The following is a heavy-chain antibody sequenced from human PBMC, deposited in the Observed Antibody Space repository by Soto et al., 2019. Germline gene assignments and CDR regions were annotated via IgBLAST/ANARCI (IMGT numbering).Heavy chain of an antibody. CDR1: GFTFSSYA. Sequence: QVQLVESGGGVVQPGRSLRLSCAASGFTFSSYAMHWVRQAPGKGLEWVAVISYDASNKYYADSVKGRFTISRDNSKNTLYLQMNSLRAEDKAVYYCARDSRRYNWNYVPGGKNWFDPWGQGTLVTVSS. D-gene: IGHD1-7*01. J-gene: IGHJ5*02. CDR2: ISYDASNK. V-gene: IGHV3-30-3*01. CDR3: ARDSRRYNWNYVPGGKNWFDP.